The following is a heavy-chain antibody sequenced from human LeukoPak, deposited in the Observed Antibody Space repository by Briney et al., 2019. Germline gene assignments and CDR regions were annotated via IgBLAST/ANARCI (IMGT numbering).Heavy chain of an antibody. CDR1: GFTFSSYW. D-gene: IGHD4-11*01. CDR3: ARRDYRGFYYYYMDV. V-gene: IGHV3-7*01. J-gene: IGHJ6*03. CDR2: IRQDGGDQ. Sequence: GGSLRLSCVASGFTFSSYWMTWVRQAPGKGLEWVANIRQDGGDQYYVDSVKGRFTISRDNAKNSLFLQMNTLRAEDTAVYYCARRDYRGFYYYYMDVWGKGTTVTVSS.